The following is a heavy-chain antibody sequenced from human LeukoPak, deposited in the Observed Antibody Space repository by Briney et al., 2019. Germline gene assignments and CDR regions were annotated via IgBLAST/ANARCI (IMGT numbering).Heavy chain of an antibody. CDR2: MNPNSGNT. V-gene: IGHV1-8*01. Sequence: ASVKVSCKASGYTFTSYDINWVRQATGQGLEWMGWMNPNSGNTGYAQKFQGRVTVTRNTSISTAYMELSSLRSEDTAVYYCARGRELLWFGESDARFDPWGQGTLVTVSS. CDR3: ARGRELLWFGESDARFDP. J-gene: IGHJ5*02. D-gene: IGHD3-10*01. CDR1: GYTFTSYD.